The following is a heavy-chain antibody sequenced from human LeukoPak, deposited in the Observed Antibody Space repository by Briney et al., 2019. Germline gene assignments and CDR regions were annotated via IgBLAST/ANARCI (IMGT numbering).Heavy chain of an antibody. CDR1: GFPFSTST. CDR2: IIVGSGNT. CDR3: AKDTSGGPHAGWFDP. V-gene: IGHV1-58*01. D-gene: IGHD6-19*01. Sequence: ASVKVSCKASGFPFSTSTVHWVRQAPGQRLEWIGYIIVGSGNTNYAQKFQERVTITRDMSTSTAYMELSSLRSEDTAVYYCAKDTSGGPHAGWFDPWGQGTLVTVSS. J-gene: IGHJ5*02.